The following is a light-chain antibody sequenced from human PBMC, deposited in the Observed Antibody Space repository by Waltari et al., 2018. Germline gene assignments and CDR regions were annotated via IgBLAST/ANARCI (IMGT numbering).Light chain of an antibody. CDR1: ESVSSY. CDR2: DAS. CDR3: QQRTNWVTT. J-gene: IGKJ5*01. V-gene: IGKV3-11*01. Sequence: LTQSPATLSLSPGERATLSCRANESVSSYLAWYQQKPGQAPRLLIYDASNRAAGIPARFSGSGYGTDFTLTISSLEPEDFAIYYCQQRTNWVTTFGQGTR.